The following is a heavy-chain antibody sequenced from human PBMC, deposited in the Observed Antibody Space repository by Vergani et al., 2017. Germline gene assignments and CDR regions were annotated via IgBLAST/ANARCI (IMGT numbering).Heavy chain of an antibody. D-gene: IGHD1-26*01. CDR3: ARDRGGGSEPGFAP. J-gene: IGHJ5*02. CDR1: GGSISSGSYY. Sequence: QVQLQESGPGLVKPSQTLSLTCTVSGGSISSGSYYWSWIRQPAGKGLEWIGRIYTSGSTNYNPSLKSRVTIPVDTAKNQFSLKLSSATAADTAVYYCARDRGGGSEPGFAPWGQGTLVTVSS. CDR2: IYTSGST. V-gene: IGHV4-61*02.